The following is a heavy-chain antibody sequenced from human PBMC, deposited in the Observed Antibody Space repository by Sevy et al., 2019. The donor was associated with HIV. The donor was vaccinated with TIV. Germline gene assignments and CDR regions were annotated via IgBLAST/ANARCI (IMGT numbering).Heavy chain of an antibody. CDR1: GFTFTEFV. D-gene: IGHD2-15*01. J-gene: IGHJ4*02. CDR3: VRAIQLAASY. Sequence: GESLKISCAASGFTFTEFVMSWVRQAPGKGLEWVANINPDGTRIYYADSVKGRFTISRDHAKTSVFLQMSSLRAEDTAVYYCVRAIQLAASYWGQGTLVTVSS. CDR2: INPDGTRI. V-gene: IGHV3-7*02.